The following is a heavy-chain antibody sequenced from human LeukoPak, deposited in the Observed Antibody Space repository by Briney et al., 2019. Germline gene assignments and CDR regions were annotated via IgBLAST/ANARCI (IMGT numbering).Heavy chain of an antibody. J-gene: IGHJ4*02. CDR1: GFTFSSYA. D-gene: IGHD2-2*01. CDR2: ISSNGGST. V-gene: IGHV3-64*01. Sequence: GGSLRLSCAASGFTFSSYAMHWVRQAPGKGLEYLSAISSNGGSTYYANSVKGRFTISRDNSKNTLYLQMGSLRAEDMAVYYCARPKYCSSTSCFDFDYWGQGTLVTVSS. CDR3: ARPKYCSSTSCFDFDY.